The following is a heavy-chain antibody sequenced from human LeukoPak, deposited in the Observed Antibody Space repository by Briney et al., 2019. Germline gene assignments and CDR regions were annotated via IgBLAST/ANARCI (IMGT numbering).Heavy chain of an antibody. CDR2: ISSSSSYI. D-gene: IGHD2-2*01. J-gene: IGHJ3*02. CDR1: GFTFSSYG. V-gene: IGHV3-21*01. Sequence: PGGSLRLSCAASGFTFSSYGMNWVRQAPGKGLEWVSSISSSSSYIYYADSVKGRFTISRDNAKNSLYLQMNSLRAEDTAVYYCARDIVVVPAAIGQDAFDIWGQGTMVTVSS. CDR3: ARDIVVVPAAIGQDAFDI.